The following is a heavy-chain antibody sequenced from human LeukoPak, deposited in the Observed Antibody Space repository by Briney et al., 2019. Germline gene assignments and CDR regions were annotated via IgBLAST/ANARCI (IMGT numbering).Heavy chain of an antibody. V-gene: IGHV4-34*01. CDR1: GGSVSGYY. J-gene: IGHJ4*02. D-gene: IGHD2-15*01. CDR3: ARGVCSGGGCYGLFNY. Sequence: SETLSLTCAVYGGSVSGYYCSWIRQPPGKGVEWIGEINHSGSTNYNPSLKSRVTISVDTSKKQFSLKLSSVTAADTAVYYCARGVCSGGGCYGLFNYWGQGTLVTVSS. CDR2: INHSGST.